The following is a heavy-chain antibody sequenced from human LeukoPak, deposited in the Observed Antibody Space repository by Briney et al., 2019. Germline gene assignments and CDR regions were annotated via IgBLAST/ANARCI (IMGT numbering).Heavy chain of an antibody. CDR2: ISWNSGSI. V-gene: IGHV3-9*01. Sequence: PGGSLRLSCAASGFTFDDYAMHWVRQAPGKGLEWVSGISWNSGSIGYADSVKGRFTISRDNAKNSLYLQMNSLRAEDTALYYCAKGPIVGASYFDYWGQGTLVTVSS. CDR3: AKGPIVGASYFDY. D-gene: IGHD1-26*01. J-gene: IGHJ4*02. CDR1: GFTFDDYA.